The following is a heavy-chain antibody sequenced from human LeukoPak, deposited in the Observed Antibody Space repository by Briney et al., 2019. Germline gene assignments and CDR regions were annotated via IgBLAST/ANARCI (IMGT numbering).Heavy chain of an antibody. CDR2: IYYSGST. V-gene: IGHV4-61*01. D-gene: IGHD6-13*01. J-gene: IGHJ5*02. CDR1: GGSVSSSSYY. CDR3: ARAHRIAAAGTSSGWFDP. Sequence: SETLSLTCTVSGGSVSSSSYYWSWIRQPPGKGLEWIGYIYYSGSTNYNPSLKSRVTISVDTSKNQFSLKLSSVTAADTAVYYCARAHRIAAAGTSSGWFDPWGQGTLVTVSS.